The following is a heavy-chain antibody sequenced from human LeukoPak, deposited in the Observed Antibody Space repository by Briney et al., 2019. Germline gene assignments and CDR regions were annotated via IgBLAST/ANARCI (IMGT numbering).Heavy chain of an antibody. CDR3: ATLAGSGWLRYDYDY. Sequence: PSETLSLTCTVSGGSISIYYWSWIRQPPGKGLEWIGYIYYSGSTNYNPSLKSRVTMSVDTSKNQFSLKLSSVTAADTAVYYCATLAGSGWLRYDYDYWGQGTLVTVSS. CDR2: IYYSGST. V-gene: IGHV4-59*08. D-gene: IGHD5-12*01. J-gene: IGHJ4*02. CDR1: GGSISIYY.